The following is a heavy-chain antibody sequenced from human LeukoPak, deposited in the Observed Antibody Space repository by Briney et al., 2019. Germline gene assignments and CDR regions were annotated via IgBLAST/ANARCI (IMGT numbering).Heavy chain of an antibody. J-gene: IGHJ6*03. CDR3: AREAIVMPGGYDYSVGYYYYMDV. D-gene: IGHD5-12*01. Sequence: SGGSLRLSCAASGFKFNTYSMNWVRQVPGKGLEWLSYISSSVTIHYADSVKGRFTISRDNAKNSLFLQMNSLRAEDTAVYYCAREAIVMPGGYDYSVGYYYYMDVWGKGTTVTVSS. CDR1: GFKFNTYS. CDR2: ISSSVTI. V-gene: IGHV3-48*01.